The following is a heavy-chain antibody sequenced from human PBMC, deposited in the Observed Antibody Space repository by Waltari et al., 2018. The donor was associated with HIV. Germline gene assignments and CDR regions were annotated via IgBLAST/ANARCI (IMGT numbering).Heavy chain of an antibody. D-gene: IGHD2-2*01. Sequence: QVQLQESGPGLVKPSQTLSLTCTVSGGSISSGDYYWSWIRQPPGKGLGWIGYIYYSGGTYYHPSLKRRVTISVETSKNQFSRKLSSVSAADTAVYYCARAGSVFGTSPYGMDVWGQGTTVTVSS. V-gene: IGHV4-30-4*01. CDR2: IYYSGGT. CDR3: ARAGSVFGTSPYGMDV. CDR1: GGSISSGDYY. J-gene: IGHJ6*02.